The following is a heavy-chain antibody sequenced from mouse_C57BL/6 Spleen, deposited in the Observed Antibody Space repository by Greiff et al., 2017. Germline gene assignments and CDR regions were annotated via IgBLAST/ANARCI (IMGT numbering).Heavy chain of an antibody. V-gene: IGHV5-6*02. D-gene: IGHD2-3*01. CDR2: ISSGGSYT. Sequence: DVMLVESGGDLVKPGGSLKLSCAASGFTFSSYGMSWVRQTPDKRLEWVATISSGGSYTYYPDSVKGRFTISRDNAKNTLYLQMSSLKSEDTAMYYCARWGGYYLYYFDYWGQGTTLTVSS. CDR1: GFTFSSYG. CDR3: ARWGGYYLYYFDY. J-gene: IGHJ2*01.